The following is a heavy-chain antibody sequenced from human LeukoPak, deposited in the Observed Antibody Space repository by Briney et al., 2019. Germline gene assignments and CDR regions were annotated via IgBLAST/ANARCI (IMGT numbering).Heavy chain of an antibody. Sequence: GASVKVSCKASGYTFTGYYMHWVRQAPGQGLEWMGWINPNSGGTNYAQKFQGRVTMTRDTSISTAYMELSRLRSDDTAVYYCARGSSSSWSYYYYYMDVWGKGTTVTISS. J-gene: IGHJ6*03. V-gene: IGHV1-2*02. CDR3: ARGSSSSWSYYYYYMDV. CDR1: GYTFTGYY. CDR2: INPNSGGT. D-gene: IGHD6-13*01.